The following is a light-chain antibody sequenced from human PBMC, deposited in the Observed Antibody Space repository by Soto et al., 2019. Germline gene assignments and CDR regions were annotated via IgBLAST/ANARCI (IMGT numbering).Light chain of an antibody. CDR3: QSSDSSLSGWV. Sequence: HSVLTQPPSVSGAPGQRVTISCTGSSSNIGAGYDVHWYQQLPGTAPKLLIYGNSNRPSGVPDRFSGSKSGTSASLAITGLQAEDEADYYCQSSDSSLSGWVFGGGTKLTVL. J-gene: IGLJ3*02. V-gene: IGLV1-40*01. CDR2: GNS. CDR1: SSNIGAGYD.